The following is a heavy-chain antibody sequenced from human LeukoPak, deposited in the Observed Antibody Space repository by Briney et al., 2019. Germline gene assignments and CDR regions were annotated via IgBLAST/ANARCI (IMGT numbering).Heavy chain of an antibody. CDR2: ISGSGGST. V-gene: IGHV3-23*01. CDR1: GFTFSSYA. CDR3: AKDTSIVVVTLSAY. J-gene: IGHJ4*02. D-gene: IGHD3-22*01. Sequence: PGGSLRLSCAASGFTFSSYAMSWVRQSPGKGREGVSAISGSGGSTYYADSVKGRFTISRDNSKNTLYLQMNSLRAEDTAVYYCAKDTSIVVVTLSAYWGQGTLVTVSS.